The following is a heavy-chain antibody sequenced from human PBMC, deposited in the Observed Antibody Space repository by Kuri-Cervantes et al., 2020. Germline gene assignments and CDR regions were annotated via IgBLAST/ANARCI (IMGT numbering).Heavy chain of an antibody. CDR2: INPNSGGT. V-gene: IGHV1-2*02. Sequence: ASVKVSCKASGYTFTGYYMHWVRQAPGQGLEWMGWINPNSGGTNYAQKFQGRVTITAGESTSTAYMELSRLRSDDTAVYYCARDSIYGDYVAPDAFDIWGQGTMVTVSS. CDR3: ARDSIYGDYVAPDAFDI. J-gene: IGHJ3*02. D-gene: IGHD4-17*01. CDR1: GYTFTGYY.